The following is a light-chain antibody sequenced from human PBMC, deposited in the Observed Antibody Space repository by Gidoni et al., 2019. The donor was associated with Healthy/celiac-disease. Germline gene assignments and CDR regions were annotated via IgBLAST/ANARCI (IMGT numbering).Light chain of an antibody. CDR3: QQYNNWPPGDLT. Sequence: EIVMTQSPATLSVSPGERATLSCRASQSVSSNLAWYQQKPGQAPRLLIYGASTRATGIPARFSGSGSGTEFTLTISSLQSEDFAVYYGQQYNNWPPGDLTFGGGTKVEIK. V-gene: IGKV3-15*01. CDR1: QSVSSN. J-gene: IGKJ4*01. CDR2: GAS.